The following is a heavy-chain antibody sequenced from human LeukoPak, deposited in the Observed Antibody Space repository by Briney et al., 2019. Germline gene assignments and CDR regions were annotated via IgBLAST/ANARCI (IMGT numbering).Heavy chain of an antibody. CDR3: ARVRFYDTTGYSTSYYLDY. J-gene: IGHJ4*02. Sequence: SETQSLTCAVSGGPIIASYWSWIRQPPGKGLEWIGYTHYSGTGNYNPSLKSRVTISIDTSKNRFSLRLTSVTAADTAVYYCARVRFYDTTGYSTSYYLDYWGQGALVTVSS. D-gene: IGHD3-22*01. V-gene: IGHV4-59*01. CDR1: GGPIIASY. CDR2: THYSGTG.